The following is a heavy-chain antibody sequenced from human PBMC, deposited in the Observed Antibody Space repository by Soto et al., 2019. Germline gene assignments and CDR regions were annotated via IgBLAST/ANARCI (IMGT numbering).Heavy chain of an antibody. Sequence: PSETLSLTCTVSGGSISISSYYWGWIRQPPGKGLEWIGSIYYSGSTYYNPSLKSRVTISVDTSKNQFSLKLSSVTAADTAVYYCARREQWLGFDYWGQGTLVTVS. CDR1: GGSISISSYY. J-gene: IGHJ4*02. V-gene: IGHV4-39*01. CDR2: IYYSGST. CDR3: ARREQWLGFDY. D-gene: IGHD6-19*01.